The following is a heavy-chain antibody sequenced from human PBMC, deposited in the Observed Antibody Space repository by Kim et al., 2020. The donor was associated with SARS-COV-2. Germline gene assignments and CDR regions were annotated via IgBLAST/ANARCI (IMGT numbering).Heavy chain of an antibody. D-gene: IGHD3-9*01. Sequence: SVKVSCKASGGTFSSYAISWVRQAPGQGLEWMGGIIPIFGTANYAQKFQGRVTITADESTSTAYMELSSLRSEDTAVYYCARVRHYDILTGYYGLGYFDLWGRGTLVTVSS. CDR1: GGTFSSYA. CDR3: ARVRHYDILTGYYGLGYFDL. J-gene: IGHJ2*01. V-gene: IGHV1-69*13. CDR2: IIPIFGTA.